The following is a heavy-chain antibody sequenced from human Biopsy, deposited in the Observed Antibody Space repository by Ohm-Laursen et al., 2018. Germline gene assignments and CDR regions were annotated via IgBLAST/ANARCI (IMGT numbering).Heavy chain of an antibody. D-gene: IGHD3-10*01. J-gene: IGHJ4*02. CDR3: ARTIMVGGVILNYFDY. CDR2: IFAGGGRT. Sequence: GSLRLSCAASGLSIGTNYMTWVRQAPGKGLDWVSIIFAGGGRTYYADSVKSRFTISRDISENTVSLQMNSLRAEDTAVYYCARTIMVGGVILNYFDYWGQGTLVTVSS. CDR1: GLSIGTNY. V-gene: IGHV3-53*01.